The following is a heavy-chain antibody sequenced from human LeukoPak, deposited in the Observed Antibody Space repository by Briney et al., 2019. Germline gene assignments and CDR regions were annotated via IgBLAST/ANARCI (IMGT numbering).Heavy chain of an antibody. CDR1: GFSFSNYA. CDR3: ARDGSALRAYRFGQQDC. V-gene: IGHV3-33*01. D-gene: IGHD3-16*01. Sequence: GGSLRLSCAASGFSFSNYAMHWVRQAPGKGLEWVSLIWYDGSNKYYADSVMGRFTISRDNSKNTLYLQMNSLRAEDTAVYYCARDGSALRAYRFGQQDCWGQGTLVTVSS. J-gene: IGHJ4*02. CDR2: IWYDGSNK.